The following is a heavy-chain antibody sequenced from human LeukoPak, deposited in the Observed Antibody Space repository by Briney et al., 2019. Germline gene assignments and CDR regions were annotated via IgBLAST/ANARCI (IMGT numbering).Heavy chain of an antibody. CDR2: ISGSGVTT. CDR1: GFTFSNYG. Sequence: GGSLRLSCAASGFTFSNYGMSWVRQAPGKGLEWVSAISGSGVTTYYADSVKGRFTISRDNSKNTLYLQMNSLRAEDTAVYYCAKSLSLGATHYFDYWGQGTLVTVSS. V-gene: IGHV3-23*01. CDR3: AKSLSLGATHYFDY. J-gene: IGHJ4*02. D-gene: IGHD1-26*01.